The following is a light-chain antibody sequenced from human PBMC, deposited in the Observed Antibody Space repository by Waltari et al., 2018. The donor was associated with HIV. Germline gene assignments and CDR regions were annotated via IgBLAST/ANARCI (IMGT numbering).Light chain of an antibody. CDR3: VSYTEKDTFLL. Sequence: QSALTQPPSASGSPGQSVAISCTGSSNDIGTYNFVSCYHHHPGKAPKLLIYDVTRRPPGIPDRFSGTKSGYTTSLTVSDLQVEDEADYYCVSYTEKDTFLLFGGGTKLAV. V-gene: IGLV2-8*01. CDR1: SNDIGTYNF. CDR2: DVT. J-gene: IGLJ2*01.